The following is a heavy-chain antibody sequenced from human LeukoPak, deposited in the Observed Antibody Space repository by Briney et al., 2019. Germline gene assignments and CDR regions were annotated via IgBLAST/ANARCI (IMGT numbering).Heavy chain of an antibody. CDR1: GFSFGYYA. Sequence: GGSLRLSCAASGFSFGYYAMTWVRQAPGKGLEWVSSINYSGGSSTYTDSVKGRFTTSRDNSKNTLFLQMNSLRAEDTAIYYFAKLRSGSHSHFQHWGRSTLGSVPS. J-gene: IGHJ1*01. CDR3: AKLRSGSHSHFQH. CDR2: INYSGGSS. V-gene: IGHV3-23*05. D-gene: IGHD1-26*01.